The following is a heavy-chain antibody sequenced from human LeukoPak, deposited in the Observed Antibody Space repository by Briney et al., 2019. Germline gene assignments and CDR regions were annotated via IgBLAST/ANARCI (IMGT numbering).Heavy chain of an antibody. CDR2: VSYEGTIK. CDR1: GFAFSNFA. CDR3: ARDNEQWLAANS. Sequence: GGSLRLSCAASGFAFSNFAMHWVRRAPGKGLEWVAVVSYEGTIKYYSDSAKGRFTISRDISKNTLYLQMNSLRAEDTALYYCARDNEQWLAANSWGQGTLVTVSS. V-gene: IGHV3-30*14. J-gene: IGHJ5*02. D-gene: IGHD6-19*01.